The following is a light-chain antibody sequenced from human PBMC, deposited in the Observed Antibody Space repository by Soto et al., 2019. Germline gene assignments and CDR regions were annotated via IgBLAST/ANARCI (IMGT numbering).Light chain of an antibody. CDR1: QSLLHSNGYNY. V-gene: IGKV2-28*01. CDR2: LGS. Sequence: DIVVTQSPLSLPVTPGEPASISCRSSQSLLHSNGYNYLDWYLQKPGQSPQLLIYLGSNRASGVPDRFSGSGSGTDFTLKISRVEAEDVGLYYCMQARQAPLTFGQGTKVEIE. J-gene: IGKJ1*01. CDR3: MQARQAPLT.